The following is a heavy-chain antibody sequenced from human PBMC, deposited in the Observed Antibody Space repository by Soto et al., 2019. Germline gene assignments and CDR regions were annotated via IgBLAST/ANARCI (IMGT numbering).Heavy chain of an antibody. CDR3: ARKSPNYDSSGYYSDP. CDR2: ISAYNGNT. J-gene: IGHJ5*02. V-gene: IGHV1-18*01. D-gene: IGHD3-22*01. Sequence: ASVKVSCKASGYTFTSYGISWVRQAPGQGLEWMGWISAYNGNTNYAQKLQGRVTMTTDTSTSTAYMELRSLRSDDTAVYYCARKSPNYDSSGYYSDPWGQGTLVTVSS. CDR1: GYTFTSYG.